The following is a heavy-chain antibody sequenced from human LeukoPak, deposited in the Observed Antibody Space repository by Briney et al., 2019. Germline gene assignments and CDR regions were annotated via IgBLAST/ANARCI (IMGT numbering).Heavy chain of an antibody. CDR3: ARGYGDPLDYYYYMDV. CDR1: GFTFSTYW. CDR2: IKQDGDEK. D-gene: IGHD4-17*01. Sequence: GGSLRLSCAASGFTFSTYWMSWVRQAPGKGLEWVANIKQDGDEKYYVDSVKGRFTISRDNAKNSLYLQMNSLRTEDTAVYYCARGYGDPLDYYYYMDVWGNGTTVTVSS. J-gene: IGHJ6*03. V-gene: IGHV3-7*01.